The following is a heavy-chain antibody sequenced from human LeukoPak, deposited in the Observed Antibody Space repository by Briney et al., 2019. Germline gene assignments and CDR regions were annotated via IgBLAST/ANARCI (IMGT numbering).Heavy chain of an antibody. CDR3: ARGVGLYALLDY. D-gene: IGHD3-16*01. J-gene: IGHJ4*02. V-gene: IGHV1-8*01. CDR2: MNPNSGNT. Sequence: GASVKVSCKASGYTFTSSDINWVRQATGQGLEWMGWMNPNSGNTGYAQKFQGRVTMTGSTSISTAYMELSSLRSEDTAVYYCARGVGLYALLDYWGQGTLVTVSS. CDR1: GYTFTSSD.